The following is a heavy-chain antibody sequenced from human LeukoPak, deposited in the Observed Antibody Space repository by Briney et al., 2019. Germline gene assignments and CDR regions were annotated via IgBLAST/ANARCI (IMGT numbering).Heavy chain of an antibody. Sequence: SETLSLTCAVYGGSFSGYYWSWIRQPPGKGLEWIGEINHSGSTNYNPSLKSRVTISVDTSKNQFSLKLSSVTAADTAVYYCARFDLYAFDIWGQGTMVTVSS. V-gene: IGHV4-34*01. J-gene: IGHJ3*02. CDR1: GGSFSGYY. D-gene: IGHD3-9*01. CDR3: ARFDLYAFDI. CDR2: INHSGST.